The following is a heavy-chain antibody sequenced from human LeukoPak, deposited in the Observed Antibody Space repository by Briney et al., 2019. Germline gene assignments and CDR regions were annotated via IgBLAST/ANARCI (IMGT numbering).Heavy chain of an antibody. J-gene: IGHJ4*02. CDR2: MNPNSGNT. D-gene: IGHD5-24*01. Sequence: GASVKVTCKASGYTFTSYDINWVRQATGQGLEWMGWMNPNSGNTGYAQKFQGRVTMTRNTSINTAYMELTSLRSEDTAVYYCARGSRRDGYNTLFDYWGQGTLVTVSS. CDR3: ARGSRRDGYNTLFDY. CDR1: GYTFTSYD. V-gene: IGHV1-8*01.